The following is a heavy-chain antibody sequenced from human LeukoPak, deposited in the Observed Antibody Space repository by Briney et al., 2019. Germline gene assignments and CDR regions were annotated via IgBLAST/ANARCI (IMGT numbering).Heavy chain of an antibody. CDR3: ARDVSTQQWLSFYYYYYYMDV. CDR2: IKQDGSEK. V-gene: IGHV3-7*01. J-gene: IGHJ6*03. Sequence: GGSLRLSCAASGFTSSSYWMSWVRQAPGKGLEWVANIKQDGSEKYYVDSVKGRFTISRDNAKNSLYLQMNSLRAEDTAVYYCARDVSTQQWLSFYYYYYYMDVWGKGTTVTVSS. CDR1: GFTSSSYW. D-gene: IGHD6-19*01.